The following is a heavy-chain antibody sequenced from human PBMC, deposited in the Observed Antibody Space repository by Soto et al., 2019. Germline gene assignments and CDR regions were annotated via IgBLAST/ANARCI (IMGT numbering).Heavy chain of an antibody. V-gene: IGHV3-23*01. J-gene: IGHJ4*02. CDR1: GITVGSRA. CDR3: ARGSSDSDTGSSISGF. CDR2: ITDTGVDT. D-gene: IGHD3-10*01. Sequence: PGGSLRLSCVASGITVGSRAISWVRQAPGEGLEWVSTITDTGVDTKYSDSVRGRFTMSRDNSKKTLYLQMNNLRVEDSALYYCARGSSDSDTGSSISGFWGRGTLVT.